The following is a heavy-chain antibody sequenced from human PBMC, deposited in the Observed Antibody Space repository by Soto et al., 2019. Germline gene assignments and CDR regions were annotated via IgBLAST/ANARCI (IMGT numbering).Heavy chain of an antibody. CDR2: IIPIFGTA. V-gene: IGHV1-69*13. J-gene: IGHJ1*01. D-gene: IGHD3-16*02. Sequence: VASVKVSCKASGGTFSSYAISWVRQAPGQGLEWMGGIIPIFGTANYAQKFQGRGTITADESTSTAYMELSSLRSEDTAVYYCARDRNFDGYYDYVWGSYRPDAEYFQHWGQGTLVTVSS. CDR3: ARDRNFDGYYDYVWGSYRPDAEYFQH. CDR1: GGTFSSYA.